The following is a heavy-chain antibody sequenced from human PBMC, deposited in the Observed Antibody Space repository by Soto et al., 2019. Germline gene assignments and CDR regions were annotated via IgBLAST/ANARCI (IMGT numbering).Heavy chain of an antibody. CDR2: ISAYNGKT. CDR1: GYMFIAYG. D-gene: IGHD5-12*01. V-gene: IGHV1-18*01. CDR3: ARGVPRGNSGSDGGWFDP. J-gene: IGHJ5*01. Sequence: VQMMQSGAEVKKPGASVKVSCKASGYMFIAYGIAWVRQAPGQGLEWMGWISAYNGKTNYAQKFQGRVTMTTDTSTSTAYMEMRSLRSDDKAVYYYARGVPRGNSGSDGGWFDPWGQGTLVTVSS.